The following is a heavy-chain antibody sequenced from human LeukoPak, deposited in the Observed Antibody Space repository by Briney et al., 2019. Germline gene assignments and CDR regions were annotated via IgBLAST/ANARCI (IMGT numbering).Heavy chain of an antibody. Sequence: SVKVSCKASGGTFSSYAISWVRQAPGQGLEWMGGIIPIFGTANYAQKFQGRVTITADKSTSTAYMELSSLRSEDTAVYYCARVGVLRFLKDPWFDPWGQGTLVTVSS. D-gene: IGHD3-3*01. CDR3: ARVGVLRFLKDPWFDP. CDR1: GGTFSSYA. V-gene: IGHV1-69*06. J-gene: IGHJ5*02. CDR2: IIPIFGTA.